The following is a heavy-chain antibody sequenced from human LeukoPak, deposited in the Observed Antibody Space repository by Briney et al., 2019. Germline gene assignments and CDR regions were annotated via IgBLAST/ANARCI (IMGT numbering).Heavy chain of an antibody. CDR1: GGSISSSSTY. CDR3: ASQYDSSGYYYFDY. D-gene: IGHD3-22*01. Sequence: KASETLSLTCTVSGGSISSSSTYWGWLRQPPWKGLEWIGSIYYSGSTYYSPSLKSRVTISVDTSKNQFSLKLSSLTAADTAVYYCASQYDSSGYYYFDYWGEGTLVTVSS. CDR2: IYYSGST. J-gene: IGHJ4*02. V-gene: IGHV4-39*01.